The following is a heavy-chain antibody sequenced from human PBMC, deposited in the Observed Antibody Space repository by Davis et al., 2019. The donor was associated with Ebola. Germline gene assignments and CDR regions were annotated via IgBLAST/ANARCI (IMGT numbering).Heavy chain of an antibody. Sequence: GGSLRLSCAASGFTFSGSAMHWVRPAPGKGLQWVSLISWDGARTYYADSVKGRLTISRDNAKNSLYLQMDSLRVEDTAVYYCAKDHSIQLPLFDYWGQGTLVTVSS. CDR2: ISWDGART. CDR1: GFTFSGSA. D-gene: IGHD5-18*01. V-gene: IGHV3-43D*03. CDR3: AKDHSIQLPLFDY. J-gene: IGHJ4*02.